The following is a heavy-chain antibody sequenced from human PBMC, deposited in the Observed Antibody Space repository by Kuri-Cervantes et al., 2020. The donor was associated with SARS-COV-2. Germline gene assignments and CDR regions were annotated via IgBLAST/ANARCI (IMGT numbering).Heavy chain of an antibody. D-gene: IGHD3-10*01. V-gene: IGHV4-59*12. CDR2: IYYSGST. CDR3: ARVWTMVRGVSYYFDY. Sequence: GSLRLSCAVYGGSFSGYYWSWIRQPPGKGLEWIGYIYYSGSTNYNPSLKSRVTISVDTSKNQFSLKLSSVTAADTAVYYCARVWTMVRGVSYYFDYWGQGTLVTVSS. J-gene: IGHJ4*02. CDR1: GGSFSGYY.